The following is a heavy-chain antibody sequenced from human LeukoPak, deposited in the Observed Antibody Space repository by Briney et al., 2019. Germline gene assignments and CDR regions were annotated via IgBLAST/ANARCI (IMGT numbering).Heavy chain of an antibody. J-gene: IGHJ4*02. CDR3: AKLCSGGSCYWNY. V-gene: IGHV3-23*01. CDR1: GFSFSSYA. Sequence: GGSLRLSCAAAGFSFSSYAMSWVRQAPGKGLEWVSHISASGRTTDYADSVKGRFTISRDNSKNTVYLQMNSLRAEDTAVYYCAKLCSGGSCYWNYWGQGTLVTVSS. D-gene: IGHD2-15*01. CDR2: ISASGRTT.